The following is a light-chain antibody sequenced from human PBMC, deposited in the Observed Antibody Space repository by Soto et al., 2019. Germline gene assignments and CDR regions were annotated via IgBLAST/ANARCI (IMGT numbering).Light chain of an antibody. V-gene: IGLV1-51*01. CDR1: SSNIGNND. CDR3: GTWDTSLSVVV. Sequence: QSVLTQPPSVSAAPGQRVTISCSGSSSNIGNNDVSWYQQLPGTAPTLLIYDNSKRPSGIPDRFSGSKSGASATLGITGLQAGDEADYYCGTWDTSLSVVVFGGGTKVTVL. CDR2: DNS. J-gene: IGLJ3*02.